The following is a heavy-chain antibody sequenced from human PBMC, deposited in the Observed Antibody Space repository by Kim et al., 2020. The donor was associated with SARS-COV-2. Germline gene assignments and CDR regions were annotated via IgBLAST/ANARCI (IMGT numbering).Heavy chain of an antibody. CDR3: ALGHTFGGVIVIPGVY. D-gene: IGHD3-16*02. J-gene: IGHJ4*02. CDR2: IYWDDDK. Sequence: SGPTLVNPTQTLTLTCTFSGFSLSTSGVGVGWIRQPPGKALEWLALIYWDDDKRYSPSLKSRLTITKDTSKNQVVLTMTNMDPVDTATYYCALGHTFGGVIVIPGVYWGQGTLVTVSS. V-gene: IGHV2-5*02. CDR1: GFSLSTSGVG.